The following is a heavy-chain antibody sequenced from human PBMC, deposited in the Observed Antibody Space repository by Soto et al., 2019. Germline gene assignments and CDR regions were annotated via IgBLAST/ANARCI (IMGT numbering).Heavy chain of an antibody. CDR1: GFTFSSYS. V-gene: IGHV3-48*02. Sequence: GGSLRLSCAASGFTFSSYSMNWVRQAPGKGLEWVSYISSSSSTIYYADSVKGRFTISRDNAKNSLYLQMNSLRDEDTAVYYCAREFLYYYDSSGYLNYYYYYGMDVWGQGTTVTVSS. J-gene: IGHJ6*02. D-gene: IGHD3-22*01. CDR3: AREFLYYYDSSGYLNYYYYYGMDV. CDR2: ISSSSSTI.